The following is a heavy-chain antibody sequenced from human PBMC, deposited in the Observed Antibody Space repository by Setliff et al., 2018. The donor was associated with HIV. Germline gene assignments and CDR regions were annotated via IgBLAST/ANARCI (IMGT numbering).Heavy chain of an antibody. D-gene: IGHD6-19*01. Sequence: PGESLRLSCAASGFTFSSYGMHWVRQAPGKGLEWVAVIWYDGSNKYYADSVKGRFTISRDNSKNTLYLQMNSLRAEDTAVYYCAKTPSSGWYSLYLDYWGQGTLVTVSS. CDR2: IWYDGSNK. V-gene: IGHV3-33*06. J-gene: IGHJ4*02. CDR1: GFTFSSYG. CDR3: AKTPSSGWYSLYLDY.